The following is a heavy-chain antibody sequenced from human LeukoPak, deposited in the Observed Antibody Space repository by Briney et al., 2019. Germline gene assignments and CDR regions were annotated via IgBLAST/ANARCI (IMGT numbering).Heavy chain of an antibody. CDR2: ISGSSSYI. D-gene: IGHD2/OR15-2a*01. Sequence: GGSLRLSCAASGFTFSSYTMNWVRQAPGKGLKWVSCISGSSSYIYQVESVKGRFSISRDNAKNSLYLQMNGLRDEDTALYYCVRGEYRDFWGQGTLVTVSS. CDR1: GFTFSSYT. J-gene: IGHJ4*02. CDR3: VRGEYRDF. V-gene: IGHV3-21*01.